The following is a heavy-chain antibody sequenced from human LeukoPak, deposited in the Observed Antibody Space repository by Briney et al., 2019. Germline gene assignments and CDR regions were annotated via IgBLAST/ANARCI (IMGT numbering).Heavy chain of an antibody. V-gene: IGHV4-61*02. J-gene: IGHJ5*02. D-gene: IGHD2-15*01. CDR3: ARAQTCGGSCNWFDP. CDR2: VYTSGST. Sequence: SETLSLTCTVSGGSIGSGSYYWSWLRQPAGKGLEWIGRVYTSGSTNYNPSLKSRVTMSLDTSKSQFSLRLSSVTAADTAVYYCARAQTCGGSCNWFDPWGQGTLVTVSS. CDR1: GGSIGSGSYY.